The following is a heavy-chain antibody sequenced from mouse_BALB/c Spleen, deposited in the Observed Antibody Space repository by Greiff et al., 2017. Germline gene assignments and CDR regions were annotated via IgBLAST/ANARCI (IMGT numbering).Heavy chain of an antibody. D-gene: IGHD1-1*01. CDR1: GYSFTGYF. Sequence: VQLQQSGPELVKPGASVKISCKASGYSFTGYFMNWVMQSHGKSLEWIGRINPYNGDTFYNQKFKGKATLTVDKSSSTAHMELRSLASEDSAVYYCASAITTVGTYAMDYWGQGTSVTVSS. J-gene: IGHJ4*01. V-gene: IGHV1-20*02. CDR2: INPYNGDT. CDR3: ASAITTVGTYAMDY.